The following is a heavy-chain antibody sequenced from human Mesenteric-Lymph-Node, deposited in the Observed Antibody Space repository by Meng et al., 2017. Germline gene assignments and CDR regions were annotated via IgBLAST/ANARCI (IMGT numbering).Heavy chain of an antibody. Sequence: GSLRLSCTVSGGSISSSSYYWGWIRQPPGKGLEWIGSIYYSGSTYYNPSLKSRVTISVDTSKNQFSLKLSSVTAADTALYYCAKDVWEGGLWFGESHAFDIWGQGTMVTVSS. CDR3: AKDVWEGGLWFGESHAFDI. D-gene: IGHD3-10*01. CDR2: IYYSGST. CDR1: GGSISSSSYY. J-gene: IGHJ3*02. V-gene: IGHV4-39*07.